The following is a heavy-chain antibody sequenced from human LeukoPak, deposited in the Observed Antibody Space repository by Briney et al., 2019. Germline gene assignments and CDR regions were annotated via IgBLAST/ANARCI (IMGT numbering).Heavy chain of an antibody. CDR3: ARGRGIAAAGTPHDY. D-gene: IGHD6-13*01. V-gene: IGHV4-61*01. CDR2: INHSGST. CDR1: GGSFSSGSYY. Sequence: SETLSLTCTVSGGSFSSGSYYWNWIRQPPGKGLEWIGEINHSGSTNYNPSLKSRVTISVDTSKNQFSLKLSSVTAADTAVYYCARGRGIAAAGTPHDYWGQGTLVTVSS. J-gene: IGHJ4*02.